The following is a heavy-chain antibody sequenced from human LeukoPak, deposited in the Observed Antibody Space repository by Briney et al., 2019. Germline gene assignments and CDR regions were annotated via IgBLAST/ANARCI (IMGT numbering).Heavy chain of an antibody. CDR3: ARLHHYYDSSGYYYGMDV. D-gene: IGHD3-22*01. CDR2: IIPILGIA. CDR1: GGTFSSYA. V-gene: IGHV1-69*04. J-gene: IGHJ6*02. Sequence: ASVKVSCKASGGTFSSYAISWVRQAPGQGLEWMGRIIPILGIANYAQKFQGRVTITADKSTSTAYMELSSLRSEDTAVYYCARLHHYYDSSGYYYGMDVWGQGTTVTVSS.